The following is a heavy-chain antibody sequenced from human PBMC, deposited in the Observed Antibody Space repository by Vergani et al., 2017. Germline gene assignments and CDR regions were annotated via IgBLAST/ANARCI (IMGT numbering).Heavy chain of an antibody. D-gene: IGHD1-26*01. Sequence: QITLKESGPALVKPTQTLTLTCTFSGFSLNTPGMRVNWIRQPPGKALEWLGRIDWDDDTFYSTSLKTRLAISKDTSKNKVVLTVANMAPVDTATYYCARSYTGNYHDAFDIWGPGTVVTVSS. V-gene: IGHV2-70*04. J-gene: IGHJ3*02. CDR2: IDWDDDT. CDR1: GFSLNTPGMR. CDR3: ARSYTGNYHDAFDI.